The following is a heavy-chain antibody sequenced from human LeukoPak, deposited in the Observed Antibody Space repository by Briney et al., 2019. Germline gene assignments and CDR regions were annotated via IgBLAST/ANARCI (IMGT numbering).Heavy chain of an antibody. CDR1: GFTFSTYW. CDR2: ISQDGSEK. V-gene: IGHV3-7*01. CDR3: AREGDGITGTTLFDY. D-gene: IGHD1-20*01. Sequence: GGSLRLSCAASGFTFSTYWMSWVRQAPGKGLEWVANISQDGSEKYSVDSVKGRFTISRDNAKNSLYLQMNSLRAEDTAVYYCAREGDGITGTTLFDYWGQGTLVTVSS. J-gene: IGHJ4*02.